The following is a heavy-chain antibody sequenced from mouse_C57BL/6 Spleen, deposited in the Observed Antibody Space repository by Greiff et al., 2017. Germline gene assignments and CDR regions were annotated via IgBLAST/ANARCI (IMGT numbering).Heavy chain of an antibody. J-gene: IGHJ2*01. D-gene: IGHD3-2*02. Sequence: VQLQQSGAELVRPGASVTLSCKASGYTFTDYEMHWVKQTPVHGLEWIGAIDPETGGTAYNQKFKGKAILTADKSSSTAYMELRSLTSEDSAVYYYTRGGDSSGYWGQGTTLTVSS. V-gene: IGHV1-15*01. CDR2: IDPETGGT. CDR3: TRGGDSSGY. CDR1: GYTFTDYE.